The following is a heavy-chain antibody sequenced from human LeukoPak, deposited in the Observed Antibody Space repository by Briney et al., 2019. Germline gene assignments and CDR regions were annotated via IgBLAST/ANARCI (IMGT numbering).Heavy chain of an antibody. CDR1: GFTFSSYA. CDR3: AKDPHAYYYDSSGSTDY. CDR2: ISGSGGST. Sequence: GGSLRLSCAASGFTFSSYAMSWVRQAPGKGLEWVSAISGSGGSTYYADSVKGRFTISRDNSKNTLYLQINSLRAEDTAVYYCAKDPHAYYYDSSGSTDYWGQGTLVTVSS. J-gene: IGHJ4*02. V-gene: IGHV3-23*01. D-gene: IGHD3-22*01.